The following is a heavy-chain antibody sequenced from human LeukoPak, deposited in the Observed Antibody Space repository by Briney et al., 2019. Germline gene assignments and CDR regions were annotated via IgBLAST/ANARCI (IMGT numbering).Heavy chain of an antibody. CDR3: AKTRGYYDSSGYYYYFDY. V-gene: IGHV3-23*01. CDR2: ISGSGGST. CDR1: GFTFSSYA. D-gene: IGHD3-22*01. Sequence: GGSLRLSCAASGFTFSSYAMSWVRRAPGKGLEWVSAISGSGGSTYYADSVKGRFTISRDNSKNTLYLQMNSLRAEDTAVYYCAKTRGYYDSSGYYYYFDYWGQGTLVTVSS. J-gene: IGHJ4*02.